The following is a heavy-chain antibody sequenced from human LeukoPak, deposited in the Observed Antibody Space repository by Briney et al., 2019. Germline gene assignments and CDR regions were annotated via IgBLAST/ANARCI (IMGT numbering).Heavy chain of an antibody. Sequence: SETLSLTCAVYGGSFSGYYWSWIRQPPGKGLEWIGEINHSGSTNYNPSLKSRVTISVDTSKNQLSLKLSSVTAADTAVYYCARGIVVVPAARGHMDVWGQGTTVTVSS. J-gene: IGHJ6*02. V-gene: IGHV4-34*01. CDR3: ARGIVVVPAARGHMDV. CDR2: INHSGST. D-gene: IGHD2-2*01. CDR1: GGSFSGYY.